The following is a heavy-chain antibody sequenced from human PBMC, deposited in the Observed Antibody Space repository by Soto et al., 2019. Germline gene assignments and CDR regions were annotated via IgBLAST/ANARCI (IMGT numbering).Heavy chain of an antibody. V-gene: IGHV5-51*01. CDR2: IYPGDSDT. CDR1: GYSFTSYW. CDR3: ARQTVTTGYYYYYYMDV. D-gene: IGHD4-17*01. J-gene: IGHJ6*03. Sequence: PGESLKISCKGSGYSFTSYWIGWVRQMPGKGLEWMGIIYPGDSDTRYSPSFQGQVTISADKSISTAYLQWSSLKASDTAMYYCARQTVTTGYYYYYYMDVWGKGTTVTVSS.